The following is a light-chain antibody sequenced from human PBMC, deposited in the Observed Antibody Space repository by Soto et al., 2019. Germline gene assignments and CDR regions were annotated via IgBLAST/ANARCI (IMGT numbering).Light chain of an antibody. CDR3: SSYTTSSTHV. CDR2: DVT. V-gene: IGLV2-14*03. J-gene: IGLJ1*01. CDR1: SSDVAYYNY. Sequence: SGLTQPASVSGSPGRSITRACTGTSSDVAYYNYVSWFQQHPGKAPKLIISDVTNRPSGVSNRFSGSKSGNTASLTISGLQAEDEAHYYCSSYTTSSTHVFGTGTKVTVL.